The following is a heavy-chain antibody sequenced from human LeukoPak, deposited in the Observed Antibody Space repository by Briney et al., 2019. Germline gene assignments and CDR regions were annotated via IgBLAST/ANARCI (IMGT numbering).Heavy chain of an antibody. J-gene: IGHJ4*02. D-gene: IGHD6-19*01. V-gene: IGHV4-38-2*02. CDR3: ARVSGYSSGWIDYYFDY. CDR1: GYSISSGYY. Sequence: PSETLSLTCTVSGYSISSGYYWGWIRQPPGKGLEWIGSIYHSGSTYYNPSLKSRVTISVDTSKNQFSLRLSSVTAADTAVYYCARVSGYSSGWIDYYFDYWGQGTLVTVSS. CDR2: IYHSGST.